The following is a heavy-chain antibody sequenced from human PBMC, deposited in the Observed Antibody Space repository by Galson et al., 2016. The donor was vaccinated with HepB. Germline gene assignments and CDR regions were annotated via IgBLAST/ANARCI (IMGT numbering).Heavy chain of an antibody. Sequence: SLRLSCAASGITFSGYTMNWVRQTPEKGLEWVSSITSSSGYIYYADSLKGRFTISRDNAKNTLSLQMNSLRAEDTAVYYCARGGYLTGRNFDYWGQGTLVTVSS. CDR2: ITSSSGYI. CDR3: ARGGYLTGRNFDY. CDR1: GITFSGYT. V-gene: IGHV3-21*01. J-gene: IGHJ4*02. D-gene: IGHD3-9*01.